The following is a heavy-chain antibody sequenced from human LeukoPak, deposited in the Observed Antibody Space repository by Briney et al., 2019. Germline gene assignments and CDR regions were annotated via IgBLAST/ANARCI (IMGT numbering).Heavy chain of an antibody. J-gene: IGHJ4*02. Sequence: ASVKVSCKASGYTFTGYYMHWVRQAPGQGLEWMGWINPNSGGTNYAQKFQDRVTMTRDTSISTAYMELSRLRSDDTAVYYCARATEGYSYGAIDYWGQGTLVTVSS. V-gene: IGHV1-2*02. CDR1: GYTFTGYY. CDR2: INPNSGGT. D-gene: IGHD5-18*01. CDR3: ARATEGYSYGAIDY.